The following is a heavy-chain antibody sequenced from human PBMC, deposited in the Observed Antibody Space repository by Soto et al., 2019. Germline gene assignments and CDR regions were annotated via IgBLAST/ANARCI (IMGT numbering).Heavy chain of an antibody. CDR1: GYTFTCYG. CDR2: ISAYNGNT. Sequence: ASVKVSCKASGYTFTCYGFSWVRQAPGQGLEWMGWISAYNGNTNYAQKLQGRVTMTTDTSTSTAYMELRSLRSDDTAVYYCARDLPKLTGEEVYYYYGMDVWGQGTTVTVSS. J-gene: IGHJ6*02. D-gene: IGHD7-27*01. CDR3: ARDLPKLTGEEVYYYYGMDV. V-gene: IGHV1-18*01.